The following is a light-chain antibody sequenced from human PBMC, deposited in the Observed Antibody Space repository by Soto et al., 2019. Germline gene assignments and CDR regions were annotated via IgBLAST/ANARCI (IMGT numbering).Light chain of an antibody. V-gene: IGKV3-20*01. CDR1: QNVRDN. Sequence: VVMTQSPDTLSVSPWDRATLSCRASQNVRDNLAWYRQKPGQAPRLLIYGASSRATGIPDRFSGSGSGTDFTLTISRLEPEDFVVYYCQQYGSSPLITFGQGTRLEI. CDR3: QQYGSSPLIT. J-gene: IGKJ5*01. CDR2: GAS.